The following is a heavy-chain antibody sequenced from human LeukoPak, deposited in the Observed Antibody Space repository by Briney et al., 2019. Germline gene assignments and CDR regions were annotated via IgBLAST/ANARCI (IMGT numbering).Heavy chain of an antibody. D-gene: IGHD3-9*01. V-gene: IGHV3-11*03. CDR2: ISSGSIYT. CDR1: GFTLSHYY. CDR3: ARKTGYSRGNAFDN. Sequence: GGSLRLSCAASGFTLSHYYINWLRQAPGRALEGLSYISSGSIYTNYADSVKGRFTISRDNAKNSLHLQMNSLRAEDTAVYYCARKTGYSRGNAFDNWGQGTMVTVSS. J-gene: IGHJ3*02.